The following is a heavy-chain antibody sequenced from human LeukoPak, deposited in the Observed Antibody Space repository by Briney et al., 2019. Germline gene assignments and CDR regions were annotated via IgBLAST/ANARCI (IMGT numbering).Heavy chain of an antibody. D-gene: IGHD2-15*01. Sequence: PSETLSLTCTVSGGSISSHYWSWIRLPAGKGLEWIGRIYTSGSTNSNPSLKSRVTISVDTSKNQFSLKLSSVTAADTAVYYCARRDIGAAYSSLGYYYMDVWGKGTTVTVSS. V-gene: IGHV4-4*07. CDR3: ARRDIGAAYSSLGYYYMDV. CDR2: IYTSGST. CDR1: GGSISSHY. J-gene: IGHJ6*03.